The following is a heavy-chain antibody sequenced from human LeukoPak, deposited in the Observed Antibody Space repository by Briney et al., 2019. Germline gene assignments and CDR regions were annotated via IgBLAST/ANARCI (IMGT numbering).Heavy chain of an antibody. J-gene: IGHJ4*02. CDR2: IYYSGST. Sequence: SETLSLTCTVSGGSISSYYWSWIRQPPGKGLEWIGYIYYSGSTNYNPSLKSRVTISVDTSKNQFSLKLSSVTAADTAVYYCARGPDSSGYWEFGFGIFDYWGQGTLVTVSS. D-gene: IGHD3-22*01. V-gene: IGHV4-59*01. CDR3: ARGPDSSGYWEFGFGIFDY. CDR1: GGSISSYY.